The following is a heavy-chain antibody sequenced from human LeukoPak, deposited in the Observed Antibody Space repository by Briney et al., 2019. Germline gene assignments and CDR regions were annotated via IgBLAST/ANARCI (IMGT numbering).Heavy chain of an antibody. J-gene: IGHJ4*02. CDR1: GFTFSGSA. V-gene: IGHV3-73*01. D-gene: IGHD3-9*01. Sequence: GGSLRLSCAASGFTFSGSAMHWVRQASGKGLEWVGRIRHKANSYATVYAAWVKGIFTISRDDSKNTAYLQMNSLKTADTAVYYCTSVYYGIFTSYYHFDYWGQGTLVTVSS. CDR2: IRHKANSYAT. CDR3: TSVYYGIFTSYYHFDY.